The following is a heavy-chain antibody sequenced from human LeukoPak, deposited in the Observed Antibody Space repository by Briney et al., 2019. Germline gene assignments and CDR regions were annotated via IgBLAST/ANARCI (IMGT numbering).Heavy chain of an antibody. CDR2: IYPVDSDI. CDR3: ARGGYGLRYFDY. CDR1: GYSFTTYW. D-gene: IGHD3-16*01. V-gene: IGHV5-51*01. J-gene: IGHJ4*02. Sequence: GESLKISCKGSGYSFTTYWIGWVRQMPGKGLEWMGIIYPVDSDIRYNPSFQGQVTISADKSISTVYLQWSSLEASDTAMYYCARGGYGLRYFDYWGQGTLVTVSS.